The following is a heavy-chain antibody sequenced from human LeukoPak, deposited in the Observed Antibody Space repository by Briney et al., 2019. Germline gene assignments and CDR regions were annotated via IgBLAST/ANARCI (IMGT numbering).Heavy chain of an antibody. CDR2: ISGSGGST. CDR1: GFTFSSYA. D-gene: IGHD2-15*01. V-gene: IGHV3-23*01. J-gene: IGHJ6*02. Sequence: PGGSLRLSCAASGFTFSSYAMSWVRQAPGKGLEWVSAISGSGGSTYYADSVKGRFTISRDNSKNTLYLQMNSLRAEDTAVYYCARGGYCSGGSCYSVYYYGMDVWGQGTTVTVSS. CDR3: ARGGYCSGGSCYSVYYYGMDV.